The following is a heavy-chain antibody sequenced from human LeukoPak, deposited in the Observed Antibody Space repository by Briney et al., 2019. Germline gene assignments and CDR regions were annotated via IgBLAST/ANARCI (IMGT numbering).Heavy chain of an antibody. CDR2: IKQDGSEK. J-gene: IGHJ4*02. Sequence: GGSLRLSCAASGFTFSSYWMSWVRQAPGKGLEWVANIKQDGSEKYYVDSVKGRFTISGDNAKNSLYLQMNSLRAEDTAVYYCARGRGDYYFYLDYWGQGTLVTVSS. CDR3: ARGRGDYYFYLDY. V-gene: IGHV3-7*01. CDR1: GFTFSSYW. D-gene: IGHD4-17*01.